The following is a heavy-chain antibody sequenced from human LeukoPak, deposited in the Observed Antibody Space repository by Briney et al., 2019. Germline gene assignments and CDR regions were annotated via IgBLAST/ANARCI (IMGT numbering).Heavy chain of an antibody. Sequence: PSQTLSLTRAVSGGSISSGGYSWSWIRQPPGKGLEWIGYIYHSGSTYYNPSLKSRVTISVDRSKNQFSLKLSSVTAADTAVYYCARGRYYDSSGYYLDYWGQGTLVTVSS. CDR3: ARGRYYDSSGYYLDY. D-gene: IGHD3-22*01. V-gene: IGHV4-30-2*01. CDR2: IYHSGST. J-gene: IGHJ4*02. CDR1: GGSISSGGYS.